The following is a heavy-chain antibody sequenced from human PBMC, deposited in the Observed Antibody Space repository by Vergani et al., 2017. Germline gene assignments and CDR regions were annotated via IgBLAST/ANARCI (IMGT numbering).Heavy chain of an antibody. D-gene: IGHD2-2*01. Sequence: EVQLLESGGGLVQPGGSLRLSCAASGFTFSSYAMSWVRQAPGKGLEWVSAISGSGGSTYYADSVKGRFTISRDNSKNTLYLQMNSLRAEDTAVYYCAKVVVPAAGYYYGMDVWGQGTTVTVSS. CDR2: ISGSGGST. CDR3: AKVVVPAAGYYYGMDV. V-gene: IGHV3-23*01. CDR1: GFTFSSYA. J-gene: IGHJ6*02.